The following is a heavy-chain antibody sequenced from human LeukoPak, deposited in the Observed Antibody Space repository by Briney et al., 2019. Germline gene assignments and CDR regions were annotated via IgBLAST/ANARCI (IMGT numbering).Heavy chain of an antibody. V-gene: IGHV3-48*02. CDR3: ARDEIHYDILTGYSYYFDY. CDR1: GFTFSSYS. CDR2: ISSSSSTI. Sequence: GGSLRLSCAASGFTFSSYSMNWVRQAPGKGLEWVSYISSSSSTIYYADSVKGRFTTSRDNAKNSLYLQMNSLRDEDTAVYYCARDEIHYDILTGYSYYFDYWGQGTLVTVSS. D-gene: IGHD3-9*01. J-gene: IGHJ4*02.